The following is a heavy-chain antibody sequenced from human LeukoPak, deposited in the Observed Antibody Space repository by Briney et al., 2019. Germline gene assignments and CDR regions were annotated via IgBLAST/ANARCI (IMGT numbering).Heavy chain of an antibody. Sequence: PGGSLRLSCAASGFTFSSYAMHWVRQAPGKGLEWVAVISYDGSNKYYADSVKGRFTISRDNSKNSLYLQMNSLRDEDTAVYYCARESLERYQLLNYFDYWGQGTLVTVSS. CDR3: ARESLERYQLLNYFDY. CDR1: GFTFSSYA. D-gene: IGHD2-2*01. V-gene: IGHV3-30-3*01. J-gene: IGHJ4*02. CDR2: ISYDGSNK.